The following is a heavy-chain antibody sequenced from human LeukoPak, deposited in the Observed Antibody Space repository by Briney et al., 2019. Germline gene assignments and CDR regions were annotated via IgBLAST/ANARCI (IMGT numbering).Heavy chain of an antibody. CDR2: ISSSGSTI. Sequence: GGSLRLSCAASGFTFSSYEMNWVRQAPGKGLEWVSYISSSGSTIYYADSVKGRFTISRDNAKNSLYLQMNSLSAEDTAVYYCARGYCSGGSCYPIFAFDIWGQGTMVTVSS. D-gene: IGHD2-15*01. CDR1: GFTFSSYE. J-gene: IGHJ3*02. V-gene: IGHV3-48*03. CDR3: ARGYCSGGSCYPIFAFDI.